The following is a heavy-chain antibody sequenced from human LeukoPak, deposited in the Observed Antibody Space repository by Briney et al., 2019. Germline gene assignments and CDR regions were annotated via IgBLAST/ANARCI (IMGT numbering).Heavy chain of an antibody. CDR3: TRDRGTYNWLDP. Sequence: PGRSLRLSCAASGFTFSRYAMHWVRQAPGKGLEWVTIISFDGSNKYYADSVKGRFTISRDNSKNTAYLQMDSLKTEDTALYYCTRDRGTYNWLDPWGQGTLVTVSS. CDR2: ISFDGSNK. J-gene: IGHJ5*02. V-gene: IGHV3-30-3*01. D-gene: IGHD1-26*01. CDR1: GFTFSRYA.